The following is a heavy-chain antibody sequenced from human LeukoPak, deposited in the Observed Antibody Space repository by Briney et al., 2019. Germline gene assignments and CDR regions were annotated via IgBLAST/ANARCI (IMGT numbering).Heavy chain of an antibody. CDR2: INSDGSST. J-gene: IGHJ4*02. CDR1: GFTLSSYW. CDR3: ARVVVSSSWSVDY. V-gene: IGHV3-74*01. D-gene: IGHD6-13*01. Sequence: GGSLRLSCAASGFTLSSYWMHWVRQAPGKGLVWVSRINSDGSSTNYADSVKGRFTTSRDNAKNTLYLQMNSLRAEDTAVYYCARVVVSSSWSVDYWGQGTLVTVSS.